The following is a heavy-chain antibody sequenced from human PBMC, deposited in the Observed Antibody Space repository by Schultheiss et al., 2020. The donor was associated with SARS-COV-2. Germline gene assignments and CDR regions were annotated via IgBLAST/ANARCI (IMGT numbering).Heavy chain of an antibody. CDR2: IWYDGSNK. CDR3: ARGYSSAWWYYFDH. Sequence: GESLKISCAASGFTFSSYGMHWVRQAPGKGLEWVAVIWYDGSNKYYADSVKGRFTVSRDNSVTTLYLEMNSLRVEDTAVYYCARGYSSAWWYYFDHWGQGTLVTVSS. J-gene: IGHJ4*02. D-gene: IGHD6-19*01. CDR1: GFTFSSYG. V-gene: IGHV3-33*01.